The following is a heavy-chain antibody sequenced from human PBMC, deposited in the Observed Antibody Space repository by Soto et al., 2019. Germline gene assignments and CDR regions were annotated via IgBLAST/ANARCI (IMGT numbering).Heavy chain of an antibody. CDR2: VYHSGDT. CDR3: XXXXYFDWLPLDS. J-gene: IGHJ4*02. Sequence: QVQLQESGPGLVKPSGTLSLTCAVSGGSISTSNWWAWVRQSPGKGLEWLGEVYHSGDTNYNPSLKSRVTVSVDYPKXXXXXXXXXXXXXXXXXXXXXXXXYFDWLPLDSWGQGTLVTVSS. D-gene: IGHD3-9*01. CDR1: GGSISTSNW. V-gene: IGHV4-4*02.